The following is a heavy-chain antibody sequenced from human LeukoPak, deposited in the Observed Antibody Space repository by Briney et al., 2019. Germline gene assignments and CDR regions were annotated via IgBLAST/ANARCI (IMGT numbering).Heavy chain of an antibody. Sequence: GASEKVSCKASGSTFTSHYMQWVRLAPRQGLEWMGIINPSGGGTRYAQKFQGRVTMTRDTSTSTVYMELSSLRSEDTAVYYCAREGSGSLPHLDHWGQGTLVTVSS. V-gene: IGHV1-46*01. D-gene: IGHD3-10*01. CDR2: INPSGGGT. CDR3: AREGSGSLPHLDH. CDR1: GSTFTSHY. J-gene: IGHJ4*02.